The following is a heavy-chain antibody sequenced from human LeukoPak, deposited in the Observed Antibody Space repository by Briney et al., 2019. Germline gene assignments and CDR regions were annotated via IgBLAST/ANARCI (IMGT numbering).Heavy chain of an antibody. V-gene: IGHV3-30*14. CDR1: GFTFSSYA. CDR3: VKDLTGTWSFDY. CDR2: ISYDGSNK. Sequence: GRSLRLSCAASGFTFSSYAMHWVRQAPGKGLEWVAVISYDGSNKYYADSVKGRFTISRDNSKNALYLQLTSLRLEDTALYYCVKDLTGTWSFDYWGQGTLVTVSS. D-gene: IGHD3-9*01. J-gene: IGHJ4*02.